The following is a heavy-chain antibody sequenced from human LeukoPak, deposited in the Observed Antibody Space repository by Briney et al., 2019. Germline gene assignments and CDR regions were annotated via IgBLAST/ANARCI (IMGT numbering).Heavy chain of an antibody. CDR2: IYYSGST. Sequence: SETLSLTCTVSGGSISSYYWSWIRQPPGKGLEWIGYIYYSGSTNYNPSLKSRVTISVDTSKNQFSLKLSSVTAADTAVYYCARDRQQLASPFDYWGQGTLVTVSS. CDR1: GGSISSYY. V-gene: IGHV4-59*12. D-gene: IGHD6-13*01. J-gene: IGHJ4*02. CDR3: ARDRQQLASPFDY.